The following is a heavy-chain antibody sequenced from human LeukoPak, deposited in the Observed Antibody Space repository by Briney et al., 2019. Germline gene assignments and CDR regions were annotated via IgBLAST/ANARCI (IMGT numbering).Heavy chain of an antibody. CDR3: ARVGGTYSSDYYYYYYMDV. V-gene: IGHV1-69*06. CDR1: GGTFSSYA. D-gene: IGHD6-25*01. J-gene: IGHJ6*03. Sequence: GASVTVSCKASGGTFSSYAISWVRQAPGQGLEWMGGIIPIFGTANYAQKFQGRVTITADKSTSTAYMELSSLRSEDTAVYYCARVGGTYSSDYYYYYYMDVWGKGTTVTVSS. CDR2: IIPIFGTA.